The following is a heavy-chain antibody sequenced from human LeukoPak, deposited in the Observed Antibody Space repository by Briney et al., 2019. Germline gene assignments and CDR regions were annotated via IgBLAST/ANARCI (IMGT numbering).Heavy chain of an antibody. D-gene: IGHD1-26*01. CDR3: ASGVGATGSNVLFDY. J-gene: IGHJ4*02. Sequence: GGSLRLSCAASGFTFSSYWMSWVRQAPGKGLEWVANIKQDGSEKYYVDSVKGRFTISRDNAKNSLYLQMNSLRAEDTAVYYCASGVGATGSNVLFDYWGQGTLVTVSS. CDR2: IKQDGSEK. V-gene: IGHV3-7*01. CDR1: GFTFSSYW.